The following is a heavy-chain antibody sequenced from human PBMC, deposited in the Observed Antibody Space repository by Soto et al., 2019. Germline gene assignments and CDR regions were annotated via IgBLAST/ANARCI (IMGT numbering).Heavy chain of an antibody. CDR3: AGASSPYFDLLAALDP. D-gene: IGHD3-9*01. J-gene: IGHJ5*02. CDR1: GHSVSRGSYY. V-gene: IGHV4-61*01. Sequence: QVQLQESGPGLVKPSDTLSLTCTVSGHSVSRGSYYWSWIRQPPGKGLEWIGYIYYSGTTKYNPSLRSRVTLSVDTSQNQFSLKLTSVTAADTAVYYCAGASSPYFDLLAALDPWGQGTLVTVSS. CDR2: IYYSGTT.